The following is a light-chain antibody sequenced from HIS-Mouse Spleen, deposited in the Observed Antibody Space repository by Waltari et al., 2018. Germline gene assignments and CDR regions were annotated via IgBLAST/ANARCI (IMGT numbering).Light chain of an antibody. CDR3: CSYAGSSTFV. Sequence: QSALTQPASVSGSPGQSITISCTGTSSDVGSYNLVSWYQQHPGKAPKLMIYEGSKRPSGGATRFSGSKTGSTASLTISGRQAEDEADYYCCSYAGSSTFVFGTGTKVTVL. J-gene: IGLJ1*01. CDR2: EGS. CDR1: SSDVGSYNL. V-gene: IGLV2-23*03.